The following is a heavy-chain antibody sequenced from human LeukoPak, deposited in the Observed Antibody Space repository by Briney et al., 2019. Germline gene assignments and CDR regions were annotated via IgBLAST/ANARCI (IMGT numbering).Heavy chain of an antibody. V-gene: IGHV3-30*18. CDR2: ISYDGSNK. J-gene: IGHJ4*02. CDR3: AKGVNGYDYFDY. CDR1: GFTFSSYG. Sequence: GRSLRLSCAASGFTFSSYGMHWVRQAPGKGLEWVAVISYDGSNKYYADSVKSRFTISRDNSKNTLYLQMNSLRAEDTAVYYCAKGVNGYDYFDYWGQGTLVTVSS. D-gene: IGHD5-12*01.